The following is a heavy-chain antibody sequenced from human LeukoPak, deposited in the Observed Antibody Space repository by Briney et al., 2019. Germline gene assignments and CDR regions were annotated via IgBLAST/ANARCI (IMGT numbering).Heavy chain of an antibody. CDR1: GFTFSGYA. Sequence: PGGSLRLSCAASGFTFSGYAMSWVRQAPGKGLEWVSAISGSGGSTFSADSVKDRFTISRDNSKNTLYLQMNSLRAEDTAVYYCAKQESWSNFDSWGQGTLVTVSS. CDR3: AKQESWSNFDS. V-gene: IGHV3-23*01. CDR2: ISGSGGST. D-gene: IGHD2-15*01. J-gene: IGHJ4*02.